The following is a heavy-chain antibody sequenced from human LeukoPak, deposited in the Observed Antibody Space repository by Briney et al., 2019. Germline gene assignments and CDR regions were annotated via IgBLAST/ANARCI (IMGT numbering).Heavy chain of an antibody. Sequence: PGGSLRLSCAASGFTFNSYGMHWVRQAPGKGLEWVAIIWYDGRNKHYPDSVKGRFTISRDISTDTLWLQMDSLRTEDTAVYYCAKGPLRGTAAAIDYWGQGTLVTVSS. J-gene: IGHJ4*02. CDR3: AKGPLRGTAAAIDY. CDR1: GFTFNSYG. V-gene: IGHV3-30*02. CDR2: IWYDGRNK. D-gene: IGHD2-2*01.